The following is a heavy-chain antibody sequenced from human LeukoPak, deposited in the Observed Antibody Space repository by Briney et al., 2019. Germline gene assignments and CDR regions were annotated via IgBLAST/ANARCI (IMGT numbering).Heavy chain of an antibody. V-gene: IGHV3-49*03. CDR1: GFTFGDYA. J-gene: IGHJ4*02. CDR3: TRRVLRYFDWLSPPDY. CDR2: IRSKAYGGTT. D-gene: IGHD3-9*01. Sequence: GGSLRLSCTASGFTFGDYAMSWFRQAPGKGLEWVGFIRSKAYGGTTEYAASVKGRFTISRDDSKSIAYLQMNSLKTEDTAVYYCTRRVLRYFDWLSPPDYWGQGTLVTVSS.